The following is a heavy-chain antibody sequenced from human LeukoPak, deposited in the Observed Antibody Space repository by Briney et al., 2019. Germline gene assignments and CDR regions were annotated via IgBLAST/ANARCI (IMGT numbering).Heavy chain of an antibody. D-gene: IGHD5-18*01. CDR3: AGTTEGGYTYGYFYYYYMDV. CDR1: GGSISSGSYY. CDR2: IYTSGST. J-gene: IGHJ6*03. Sequence: SETLSLTCTVSGGSISSGSYYWSWIRQPAGKGLEWIGRIYTSGSTNYNPSLKSRVTISVDTSKNQFSLKLSSVTAADTAVYYCAGTTEGGYTYGYFYYYYMDVWGKGTTVTISS. V-gene: IGHV4-61*02.